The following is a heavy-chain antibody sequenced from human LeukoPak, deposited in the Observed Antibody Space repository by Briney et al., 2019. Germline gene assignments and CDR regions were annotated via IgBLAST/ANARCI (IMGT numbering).Heavy chain of an antibody. V-gene: IGHV4-4*07. J-gene: IGHJ3*02. CDR2: IYTSGST. D-gene: IGHD3-3*01. CDR1: GGSISSYY. Sequence: KPSETLSLTCTVSGGSISSYYWSWIQQPAGKGLEWIGRIYTSGSTNYNPSLKSRVTMSVDTSKNQFSLKLSSVTAADTAVYYCARDLRIFGVVIPPGAAFDIWGQGTMVTVSS. CDR3: ARDLRIFGVVIPPGAAFDI.